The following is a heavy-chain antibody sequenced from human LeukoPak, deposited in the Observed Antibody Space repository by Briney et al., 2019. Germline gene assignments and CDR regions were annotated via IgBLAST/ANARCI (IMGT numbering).Heavy chain of an antibody. CDR1: GFTFSSYA. D-gene: IGHD6-19*01. V-gene: IGHV3-23*01. CDR3: AKPTGYSSGWYNY. J-gene: IGHJ4*02. Sequence: GGSLRLYCAASGFTFSSYAMSWVRQAPGKGLEWVSAISGSGGSTHYADSVKGRFTISRDNSKNTLYLQMNSLRAEDTAVYYCAKPTGYSSGWYNYWGQGTLVTVSS. CDR2: ISGSGGST.